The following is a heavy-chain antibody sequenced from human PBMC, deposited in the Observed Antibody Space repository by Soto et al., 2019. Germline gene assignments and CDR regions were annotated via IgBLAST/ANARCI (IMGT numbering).Heavy chain of an antibody. V-gene: IGHV3-30*18. CDR3: AKERHSSGWDFDY. J-gene: IGHJ4*02. CDR1: GFTFSIYG. CDR2: ISYDGSYI. Sequence: QVQLVESGGGVVQPGRSLRISCAASGFTFSIYGMHWVRQAPGKGLEWVAAISYDGSYIYYADSVKGRFTISRDNSMNTLFLQMNSLRAEDTAVYYCAKERHSSGWDFDYWGQGILVTVSS. D-gene: IGHD6-19*01.